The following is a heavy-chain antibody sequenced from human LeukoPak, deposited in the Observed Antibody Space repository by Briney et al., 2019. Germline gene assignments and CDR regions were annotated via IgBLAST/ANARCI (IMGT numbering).Heavy chain of an antibody. D-gene: IGHD2-15*01. CDR2: IYPGDSDT. J-gene: IGHJ4*02. V-gene: IGHV5-51*01. CDR1: GYSFSNDW. CDR3: VRRGCICGSCYAY. Sequence: GESLKISCKGPGYSFSNDWIGWVGQMPGKGLEWMGIIYPGDSDTRYSPSSQGQVTMSADQSIRTAFLQWSSLEAWDNAMYYCVRRGCICGSCYAYWGQGTLVTVSS.